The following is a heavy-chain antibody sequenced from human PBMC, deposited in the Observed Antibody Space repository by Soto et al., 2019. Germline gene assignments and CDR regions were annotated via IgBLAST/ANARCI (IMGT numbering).Heavy chain of an antibody. CDR3: AREDYRAAAGTVGWFDP. J-gene: IGHJ5*02. D-gene: IGHD6-13*01. Sequence: GGSLRLSCAASGFTFSSYGMHWVRQAPGKGLEWVAVIWYDGSNKYYADSVKGRFTISRDNSKNTLYLQMNSLRAEDTAVYYCAREDYRAAAGTVGWFDPWGQGTLVTVSS. V-gene: IGHV3-33*01. CDR1: GFTFSSYG. CDR2: IWYDGSNK.